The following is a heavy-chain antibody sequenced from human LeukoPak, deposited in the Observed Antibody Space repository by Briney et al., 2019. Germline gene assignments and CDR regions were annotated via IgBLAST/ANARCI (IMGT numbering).Heavy chain of an antibody. J-gene: IGHJ3*02. V-gene: IGHV4-61*02. Sequence: SETLSLTCTVSGGSISSGSYYWSWIRQPAGKGLEWIGRIYTSGSTNYNPSLKSRVTISVDRSKNQFSLKLSSVTAADTAVYYCARAGDLLSYAFDIWGQGTMVTVSS. D-gene: IGHD3-16*02. CDR3: ARAGDLLSYAFDI. CDR2: IYTSGST. CDR1: GGSISSGSYY.